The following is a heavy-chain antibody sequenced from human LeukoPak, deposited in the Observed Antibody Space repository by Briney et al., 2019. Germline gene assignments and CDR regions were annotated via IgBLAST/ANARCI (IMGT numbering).Heavy chain of an antibody. CDR2: INYGGST. D-gene: IGHD2-21*02. Sequence: KPSETLSPTCAVYGGSFSAYYWSWIRQPPGKGLEWIGEINYGGSTNYNPSLKSRVTISVDTSTNQFSLKLSSVTAADTAVYYCARSSLTSLLASGSHLITECFDYWGQGTLVTVSS. CDR3: ARSSLTSLLASGSHLITECFDY. V-gene: IGHV4-34*01. CDR1: GGSFSAYY. J-gene: IGHJ4*02.